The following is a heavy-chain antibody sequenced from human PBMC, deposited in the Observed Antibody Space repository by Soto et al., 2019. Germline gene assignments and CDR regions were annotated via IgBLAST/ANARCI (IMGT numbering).Heavy chain of an antibody. V-gene: IGHV4-34*01. CDR3: PRLVLVGYYYYIDV. CDR1: GGSFSGYY. Sequence: SETLSLTCAVYGGSFSGYYWSWICQPPGKGLEWIGEINHSGSTNYNPSLKSRVTISVDTSKNQFSLKLSSVTAADTAVYYCPRLVLVGYYYYIDVSGKGTMVTVSS. J-gene: IGHJ6*03. D-gene: IGHD3-3*02. CDR2: INHSGST.